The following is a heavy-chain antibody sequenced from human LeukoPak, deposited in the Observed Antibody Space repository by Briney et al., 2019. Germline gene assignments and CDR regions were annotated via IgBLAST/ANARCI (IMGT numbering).Heavy chain of an antibody. J-gene: IGHJ5*02. CDR1: GYTFTSYG. Sequence: HVASVKVSCKASGYTFTSYGISWVRQAPGQGLEWMGWISAYNGNTNYAQKLQGRVTMTTDTSTSTAYMELSSLRSEDTAVYYCARGVPWFGEPRNWFDPWGQGTLVTVSS. CDR3: ARGVPWFGEPRNWFDP. D-gene: IGHD3-10*01. CDR2: ISAYNGNT. V-gene: IGHV1-18*01.